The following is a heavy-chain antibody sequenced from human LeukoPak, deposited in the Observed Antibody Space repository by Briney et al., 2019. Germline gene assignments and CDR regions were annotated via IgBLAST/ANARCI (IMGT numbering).Heavy chain of an antibody. V-gene: IGHV4-39*07. CDR3: ARDPSGVPYWYFDL. Sequence: SETLSLTCTVSGVSISSGNYYCTWIRQPPGKGLEWIGTLFNSGYPFYNPSLKSRVVISLDTADNQVSLKLTSVTAADTAIYYCARDPSGVPYWYFDLWGRGTLVTVSS. D-gene: IGHD2-8*01. CDR2: LFNSGYP. CDR1: GVSISSGNYY. J-gene: IGHJ2*01.